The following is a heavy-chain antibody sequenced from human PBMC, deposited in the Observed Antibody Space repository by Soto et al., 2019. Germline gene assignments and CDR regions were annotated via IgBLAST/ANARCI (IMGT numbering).Heavy chain of an antibody. D-gene: IGHD4-17*01. J-gene: IGHJ4*02. CDR3: ARDGTTTVVSYYFDY. CDR2: IIPIFGTA. CDR1: GGTFSSYA. V-gene: IGHV1-69*13. Sequence: ASVKVSCKASGGTFSSYAISWVRQAPGQGLEWMGGIIPIFGTANYAQKFQGRVTITADESTSTAYMELSSLRSEDTAVYYCARDGTTTVVSYYFDYWGQGTLVTVSS.